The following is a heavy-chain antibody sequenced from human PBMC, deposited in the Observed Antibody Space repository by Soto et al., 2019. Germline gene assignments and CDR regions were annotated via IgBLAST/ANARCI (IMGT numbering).Heavy chain of an antibody. Sequence: QVRLVESGGGVVQPGRSLRPSCTASGFSFSSYAMYWFRQPPGKGLEWVAVISHDGINKHYADSVKGRVTVSRDNSNHSLDLQLNSLRGEDTAMYYCARDMYSSDYFVKWFEPWGQGTLVTVSS. CDR2: ISHDGINK. V-gene: IGHV3-30-3*01. CDR1: GFSFSSYA. J-gene: IGHJ5*02. D-gene: IGHD6-19*01. CDR3: ARDMYSSDYFVKWFEP.